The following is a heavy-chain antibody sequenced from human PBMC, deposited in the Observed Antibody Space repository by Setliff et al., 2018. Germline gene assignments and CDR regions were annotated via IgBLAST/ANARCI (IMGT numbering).Heavy chain of an antibody. CDR1: GGSISDYY. Sequence: SETLSLTCTVSGGSISDYYWSWIRQPPGKGLEWIGYIYYSGSTNYNPSLKSRVTMSVDTSKNQFALRINSVTAADTGVYYCARGLVDERTAYPYAEYFQYWGDGTLVTVSS. CDR3: ARGLVDERTAYPYAEYFQY. V-gene: IGHV4-59*12. CDR2: IYYSGST. D-gene: IGHD3-16*01. J-gene: IGHJ4*01.